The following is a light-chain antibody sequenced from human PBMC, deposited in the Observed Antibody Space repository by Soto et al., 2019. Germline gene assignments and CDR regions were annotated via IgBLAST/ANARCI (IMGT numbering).Light chain of an antibody. CDR3: QQFRSYPIT. J-gene: IGKJ4*01. Sequence: AIQLTQSPSSLSASVGDKVTIACRTSQDISSALAWFQQKPGKAPELLIYDASSLQSGVPSRFSGSGSGTDFTLTISSLQPEDFATFYWQQFRSYPITFGGGTKVEGK. CDR1: QDISSA. CDR2: DAS. V-gene: IGKV1-13*02.